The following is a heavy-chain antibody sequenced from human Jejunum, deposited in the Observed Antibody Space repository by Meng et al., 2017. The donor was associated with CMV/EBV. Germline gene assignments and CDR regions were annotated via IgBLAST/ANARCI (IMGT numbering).Heavy chain of an antibody. CDR3: AKDFGPSLVPAAIWSYGMDV. CDR1: FA. D-gene: IGHD2-2*01. V-gene: IGHV3-9*01. Sequence: FAMHSVRQPPGKGLGWVSGSSWSSGNLGYADSMKGRFTISRDNAKNSLYLQMNTLRAEDTALYYCAKDFGPSLVPAAIWSYGMDVWGQGTTVTVSS. J-gene: IGHJ6*02. CDR2: SSWSSGNL.